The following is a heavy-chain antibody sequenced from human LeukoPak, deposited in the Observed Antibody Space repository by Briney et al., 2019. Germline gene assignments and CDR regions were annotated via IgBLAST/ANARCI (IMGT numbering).Heavy chain of an antibody. Sequence: PGGSLRLSCAASGFTFSSYAMSWVRQAPGKGLEWVSSISSSGGNTFYADSVKGRFTISRDNSKKTLYLQMNSLRAEDTAAYHCAKGLNADGDAALNYWGQGTLVTVSS. J-gene: IGHJ4*02. CDR1: GFTFSSYA. CDR3: AKGLNADGDAALNY. CDR2: ISSSGGNT. V-gene: IGHV3-23*01. D-gene: IGHD4-17*01.